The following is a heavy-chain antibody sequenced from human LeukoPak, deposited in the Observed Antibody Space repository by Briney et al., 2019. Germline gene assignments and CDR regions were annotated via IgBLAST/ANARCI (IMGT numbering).Heavy chain of an antibody. CDR1: GFTFSSYS. J-gene: IGHJ5*02. D-gene: IGHD6-19*01. CDR2: ISSSSSTI. Sequence: GGSLRLSCAASGFTFSSYSMNWVRQAPGKGLEWISYISSSSSTIYYADSVKGRFTISRDNAKNSLYLQMNSLRAEDTAVYYCALPGYSSVWYERKYNWFDPWRQGTLVTVSS. V-gene: IGHV3-48*01. CDR3: ALPGYSSVWYERKYNWFDP.